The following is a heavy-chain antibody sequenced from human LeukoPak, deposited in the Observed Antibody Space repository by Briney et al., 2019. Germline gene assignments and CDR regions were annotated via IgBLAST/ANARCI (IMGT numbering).Heavy chain of an antibody. CDR3: ARASSSWVKRRYYYGLDV. Sequence: GGSLRLSCAASGFTFSSYSMNWVRQAPGKGLEWVSYISSSSSTYIYYADSVKGRFTISRDNAKNSLFLQMNSLRAEDTAVYYCARASSSWVKRRYYYGLDVWGQGTTVTVSS. CDR2: ISSSSSTYI. CDR1: GFTFSSYS. D-gene: IGHD6-13*01. V-gene: IGHV3-21*05. J-gene: IGHJ6*02.